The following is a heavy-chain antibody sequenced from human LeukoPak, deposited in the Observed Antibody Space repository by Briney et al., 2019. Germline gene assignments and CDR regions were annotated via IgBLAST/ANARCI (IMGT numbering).Heavy chain of an antibody. Sequence: PGGSLRLSCAASGFTFSSHAMTWVRQAPGKGLEWVSTISGTGGSTYYADSVKGRFTISIDNSKNTLYLQMNSLRAEDTAVYYCAKSRLVVTAFDYWGQGTLVTVSS. V-gene: IGHV3-23*01. J-gene: IGHJ4*02. D-gene: IGHD4-23*01. CDR3: AKSRLVVTAFDY. CDR2: ISGTGGST. CDR1: GFTFSSHA.